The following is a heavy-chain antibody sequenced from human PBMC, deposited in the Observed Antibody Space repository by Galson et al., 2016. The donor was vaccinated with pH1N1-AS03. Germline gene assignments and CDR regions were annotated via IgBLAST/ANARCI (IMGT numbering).Heavy chain of an antibody. D-gene: IGHD6-19*01. CDR3: ARDPSGDRSGWYYFDY. CDR1: GFTFSSYW. V-gene: IGHV3-7*03. Sequence: SLRLSCAASGFTFSSYWMMWVRQAPGKGLEWVANINQHGGEKYYTDSVKGRFTISRDNTQNSLYLQMNSLRAEDSALYYCARDPSGDRSGWYYFDYWGQGTLVTVSS. CDR2: INQHGGEK. J-gene: IGHJ4*02.